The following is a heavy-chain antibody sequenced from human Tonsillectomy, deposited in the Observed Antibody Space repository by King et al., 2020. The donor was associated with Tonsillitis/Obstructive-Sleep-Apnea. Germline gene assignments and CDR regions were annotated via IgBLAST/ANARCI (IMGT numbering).Heavy chain of an antibody. Sequence: VQLVESGAEVKKPGESLKISCKGSGYSFSSYWIGWVRQMPGKGLEWMGIIYPGDSDTRYSPSFQGQVTISADKSISTAYLQWSSLKASDTAMYYCARSSHSSGWYYAFDMWGQGTMVTVPS. V-gene: IGHV5-51*01. CDR1: GYSFSSYW. D-gene: IGHD6-19*01. J-gene: IGHJ3*02. CDR3: ARSSHSSGWYYAFDM. CDR2: IYPGDSDT.